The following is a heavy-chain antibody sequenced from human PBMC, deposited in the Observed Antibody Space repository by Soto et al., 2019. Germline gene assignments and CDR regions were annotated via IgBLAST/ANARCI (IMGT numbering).Heavy chain of an antibody. V-gene: IGHV4-61*01. CDR2: IYYSGST. Sequence: SETLSLTCTVSGGCVSSGSYYWSWIRQPPGKGLEWIGYIYYSGSTNYNPSLKSRVTISVDTSKNQFSLKLSSVTAADTAVYYCARQLDLYYYYGMDVWGQGTTVTVSS. CDR3: ARQLDLYYYYGMDV. D-gene: IGHD6-6*01. J-gene: IGHJ6*02. CDR1: GGCVSSGSYY.